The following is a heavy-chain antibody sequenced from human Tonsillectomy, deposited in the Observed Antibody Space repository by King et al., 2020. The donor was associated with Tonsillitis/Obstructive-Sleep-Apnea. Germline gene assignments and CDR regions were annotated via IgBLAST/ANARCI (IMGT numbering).Heavy chain of an antibody. CDR1: GFTFDDYA. CDR3: AKDFRRGPGITGLWDYYMDV. Sequence: VQLVESGGGVVQPGGSLRLSCAASGFTFDDYAMHWVRQAPGKGLEWVSLITGDGGTTYYADSVKGRFTISRDNSKNSLYLQMKSLRTEDTAFYYCAKDFRRGPGITGLWDYYMDVWGKGTTVTVSS. CDR2: ITGDGGTT. D-gene: IGHD1-14*01. J-gene: IGHJ6*03. V-gene: IGHV3-43*02.